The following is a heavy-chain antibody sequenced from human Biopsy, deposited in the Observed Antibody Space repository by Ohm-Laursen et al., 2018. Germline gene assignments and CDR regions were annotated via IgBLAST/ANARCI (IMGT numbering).Heavy chain of an antibody. CDR3: AKNGGQWLGGAFDI. J-gene: IGHJ3*02. CDR1: GFGFYA. Sequence: SLRLSCTATGFGFYAMHWVRQPPGKGLEWLAVTSFDGSNKFYAESVRGRFTISRDRSRDTLYLQMNRLTNEDTALYYCAKNGGQWLGGAFDIWGHGTMVIVAS. D-gene: IGHD6-19*01. CDR2: TSFDGSNK. V-gene: IGHV3-30*18.